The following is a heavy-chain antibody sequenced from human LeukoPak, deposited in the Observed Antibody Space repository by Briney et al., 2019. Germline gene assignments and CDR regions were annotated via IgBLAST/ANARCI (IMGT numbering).Heavy chain of an antibody. Sequence: GESLKISCEGSGYIFPSYWIGWARQMPGKGLEWMAIIFPGNSDTIYSPSFQGQVTISADKSISTAYLQWRGLKTSDTAVYYCVRHNNYALDYWGQGTLVTVSS. CDR2: IFPGNSDT. V-gene: IGHV5-51*01. CDR3: VRHNNYALDY. J-gene: IGHJ4*02. D-gene: IGHD5-18*01. CDR1: GYIFPSYW.